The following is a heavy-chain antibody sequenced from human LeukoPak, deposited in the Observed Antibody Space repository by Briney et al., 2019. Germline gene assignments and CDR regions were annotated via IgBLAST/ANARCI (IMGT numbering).Heavy chain of an antibody. Sequence: ASVKVSCKASGYTFTGYYMHWVRQAPGQGLEWMGWINPNSGGTNYAQKLQGRVTMTTDTSTSTAYMELRSLRSDDTAVYYCARIGHYYDSSGYYRGDYYYYYGMDVWGQGTTVTVSS. V-gene: IGHV1-2*02. D-gene: IGHD3-22*01. CDR1: GYTFTGYY. CDR3: ARIGHYYDSSGYYRGDYYYYYGMDV. CDR2: INPNSGGT. J-gene: IGHJ6*02.